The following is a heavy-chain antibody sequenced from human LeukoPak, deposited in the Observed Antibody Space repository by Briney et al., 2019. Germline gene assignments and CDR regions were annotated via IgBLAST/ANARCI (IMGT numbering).Heavy chain of an antibody. CDR3: ARAGYDFWSGYANWFDP. V-gene: IGHV4-31*03. CDR1: GGSISSGGYY. D-gene: IGHD3-3*01. Sequence: MPSETLSLTCTVSGGSISSGGYYWSWIRQHPGKGLEWIGYIYYSGSTYYNPSLKSRVTISVDTSKNQFSLELSSVTAADTAVYYCARAGYDFWSGYANWFDPWGQGTLVTVSS. CDR2: IYYSGST. J-gene: IGHJ5*02.